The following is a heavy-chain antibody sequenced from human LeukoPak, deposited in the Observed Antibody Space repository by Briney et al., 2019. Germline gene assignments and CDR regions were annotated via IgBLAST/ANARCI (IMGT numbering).Heavy chain of an antibody. V-gene: IGHV1-2*02. J-gene: IGHJ6*03. CDR1: GYSFTGHY. CDR3: ARGPNHYYYMDF. CDR2: INPDGDVT. D-gene: IGHD2-8*01. Sequence: ASMKVSCKASGYSFTGHYIHWVRQAPGQGLEWMGWINPDGDVTKSAQKFQGRVTMTTDKSINTVFMELSGLTSDDTALYYCARGPNHYYYMDFWGKGTTVSVSS.